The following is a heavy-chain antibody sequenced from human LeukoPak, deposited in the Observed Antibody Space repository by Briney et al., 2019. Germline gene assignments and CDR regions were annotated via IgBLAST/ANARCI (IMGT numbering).Heavy chain of an antibody. CDR3: ARQSVGSGSYSPFYYYYGMDV. D-gene: IGHD3-10*01. CDR2: IYYSGST. Sequence: SETLSLTCTVSGGSISSSSYYWGWIRQPPGKGLEWIGSIYYSGSTYYNPSLKSRVTISADTSKNQFSLKLSSVTAADTAAYYCARQSVGSGSYSPFYYYYGMDVWGQGTTVTVSS. V-gene: IGHV4-39*01. CDR1: GGSISSSSYY. J-gene: IGHJ6*02.